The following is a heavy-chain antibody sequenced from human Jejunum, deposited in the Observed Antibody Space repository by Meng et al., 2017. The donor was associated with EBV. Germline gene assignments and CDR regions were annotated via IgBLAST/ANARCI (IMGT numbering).Heavy chain of an antibody. CDR3: AHSLARISSYGNWFGT. J-gene: IGHJ5*02. CDR2: IYWDDNR. CDR1: GFSLSTNKVG. Sequence: QITLKESGPTLVKPTETLTLTCPCSGFSLSTNKVGVGWIRQSPGKALEWLALIYWDDNRRYSPSLKNRLTITKDTSKNQVVLTMTNMDPVDTATYYCAHSLARISSYGNWFGTWGQGTLVTVSS. D-gene: IGHD3-16*02. V-gene: IGHV2-5*02.